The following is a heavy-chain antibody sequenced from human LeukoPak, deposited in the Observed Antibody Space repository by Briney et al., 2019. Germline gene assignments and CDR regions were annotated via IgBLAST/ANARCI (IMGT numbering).Heavy chain of an antibody. CDR1: GGSLSSYY. D-gene: IGHD3-22*01. V-gene: IGHV4-4*07. Sequence: PSETLSLTCTVSGGSLSSYYWSWIRQPAGKGLEWIGRIYTSGSTNYNPSLKSRVSMSVDTSKNQFSLKLSSVTAADTAVYYCARVVYSSSGYSKSYYYYYYYYMDVWGKGTTVTVSS. CDR2: IYTSGST. J-gene: IGHJ6*03. CDR3: ARVVYSSSGYSKSYYYYYYYYMDV.